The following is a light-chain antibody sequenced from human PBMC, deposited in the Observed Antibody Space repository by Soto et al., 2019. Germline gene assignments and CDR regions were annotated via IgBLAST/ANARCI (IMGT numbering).Light chain of an antibody. CDR3: QQSYSTPFT. J-gene: IGKJ5*01. CDR2: AAS. Sequence: DIQMTQSPSSLSASVGDRVTITCGASQSISSYLHWYQQKPGKAPKLLIYAASSLQSGVPSRFSGSGSGTDFTLTISSLQPEDFATYYCQQSYSTPFTFGQGTRLEIK. CDR1: QSISSY. V-gene: IGKV1-39*01.